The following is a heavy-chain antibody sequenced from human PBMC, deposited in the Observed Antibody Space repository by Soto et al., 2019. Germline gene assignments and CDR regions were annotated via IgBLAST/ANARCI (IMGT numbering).Heavy chain of an antibody. CDR1: GYTFTRYG. Sequence: QGQLVQSGAEVKKPGASVKVSCKASGYTFTRYGISWVRQAPGQGLEWMGWIRGYNGDTKYAQKCQGRVTXTXXXSXXTAYMELRSLTSDDRAVYYCAKNGQPPYYYYGMDVWGQGTTVTVSS. V-gene: IGHV1-18*01. CDR3: AKNGQPPYYYYGMDV. CDR2: IRGYNGDT. D-gene: IGHD2-8*01. J-gene: IGHJ6*02.